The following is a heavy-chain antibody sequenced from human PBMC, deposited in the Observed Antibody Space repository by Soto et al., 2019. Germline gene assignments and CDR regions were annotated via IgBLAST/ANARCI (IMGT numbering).Heavy chain of an antibody. CDR2: IYYSGST. J-gene: IGHJ5*02. D-gene: IGHD2-2*01. CDR3: ATSSIVVVPAAMAPGAGWFDP. V-gene: IGHV4-39*01. CDR1: GGSISSSSYY. Sequence: QLQLQESGPGLVKPSETLSLTCTVSGGSISSSSYYWGWIRQPPGKGLEWIGSIYYSGSTYYNPSLKSRVTISVDTSKNQFSLKLSSVTAADTAVYYCATSSIVVVPAAMAPGAGWFDPWGQGTLVTVSS.